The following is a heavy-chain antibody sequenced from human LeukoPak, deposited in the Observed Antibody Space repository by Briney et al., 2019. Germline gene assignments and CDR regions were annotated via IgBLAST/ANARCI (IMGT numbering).Heavy chain of an antibody. CDR3: AAEKHYYGSGSAYYYYGMDV. CDR2: IVVGSGNT. J-gene: IGHJ6*02. CDR1: GFTFTRSA. Sequence: TSVKVSCKASGFTFTRSAMQWVRQARGQRLEWIGWIVVGSGNTNYAQKFQERVTITRDMSTSTAYMELSSLRSEDTAVYYCAAEKHYYGSGSAYYYYGMDVWGQGTTVTVSS. D-gene: IGHD3-10*01. V-gene: IGHV1-58*02.